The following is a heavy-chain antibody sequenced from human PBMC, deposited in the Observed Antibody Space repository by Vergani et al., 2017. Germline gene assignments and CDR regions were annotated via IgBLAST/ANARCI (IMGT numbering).Heavy chain of an antibody. CDR2: ILYDGSNK. CDR3: AKDRAGDKESYYYYGMDV. D-gene: IGHD7-27*01. J-gene: IGHJ6*02. V-gene: IGHV3-30*02. Sequence: QVQLVESGGGVVQPGGSLRLSCAASGFTFSSYGMHWVRQAPGRGLEWVAFILYDGSNKYYADSVKGRFTISRDNSKNTLYLQMNSLRAEDTAVYYCAKDRAGDKESYYYYGMDVWGQGTTVTVSS. CDR1: GFTFSSYG.